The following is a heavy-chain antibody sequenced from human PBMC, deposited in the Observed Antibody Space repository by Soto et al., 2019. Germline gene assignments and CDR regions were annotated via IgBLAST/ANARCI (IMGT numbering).Heavy chain of an antibody. CDR1: GYIFTSLA. CDR3: ARDLDAYNSTGY. J-gene: IGHJ4*02. CDR2: INPGNGKT. D-gene: IGHD1-1*01. Sequence: ASVKVSCKASGYIFTSLAIHWVRQAPGQRLEWMGWINPGNGKTKYSQSFQGRVTITRDTSASTAYMELSSLRSEDTAVYFCARDLDAYNSTGYWGQGTLVTVSS. V-gene: IGHV1-3*01.